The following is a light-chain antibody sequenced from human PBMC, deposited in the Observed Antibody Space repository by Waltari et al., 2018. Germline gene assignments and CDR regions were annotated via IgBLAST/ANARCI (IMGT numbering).Light chain of an antibody. J-gene: IGLJ2*01. CDR3: TSYAGSNTVL. CDR1: SSDVGGYNY. Sequence: QSALTQPASVSGSPGQSITISCTGTSSDVGGYNYVSWYQQHPGQVPKVMIFEVSKRPSWASNRFSGSKSGNTASLTSSGLQAEDEADYYCTSYAGSNTVLFGGGTKLTVL. V-gene: IGLV2-14*01. CDR2: EVS.